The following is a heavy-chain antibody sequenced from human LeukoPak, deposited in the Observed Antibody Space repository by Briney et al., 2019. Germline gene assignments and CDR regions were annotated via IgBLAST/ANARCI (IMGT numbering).Heavy chain of an antibody. J-gene: IGHJ4*02. Sequence: SVKVSCKASGSTFSSYAISWVRQAPGQGLEWMGRIIPILGIANYAQKFQGRVTITADKSTSTAYMELSSLRSEDTAVYYCARDRGWLQSIPDYWGQGTLVTVSS. V-gene: IGHV1-69*04. D-gene: IGHD5-24*01. CDR2: IIPILGIA. CDR3: ARDRGWLQSIPDY. CDR1: GSTFSSYA.